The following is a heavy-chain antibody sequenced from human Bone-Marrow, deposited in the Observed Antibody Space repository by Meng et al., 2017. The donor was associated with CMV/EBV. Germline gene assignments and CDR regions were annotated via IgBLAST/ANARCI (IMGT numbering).Heavy chain of an antibody. D-gene: IGHD6-6*01. J-gene: IGHJ4*02. CDR2: INPNSGGT. CDR1: GYTFTDYY. CDR3: ARSSSFLRGDY. Sequence: ASVKVSCKASGYTFTDYYMHWVRQAPGQGLEWMGGINPNSGGTDYAQKFQGRVSLTRDTSISTAYLELRRLRSDDTAVYYCARSSSFLRGDYWGQGTLVTVSS. V-gene: IGHV1-2*02.